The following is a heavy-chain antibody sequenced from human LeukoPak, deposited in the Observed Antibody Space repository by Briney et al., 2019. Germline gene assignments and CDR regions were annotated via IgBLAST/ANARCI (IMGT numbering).Heavy chain of an antibody. Sequence: SQTLSLTCSVSGGSISRRDHYWSWIRQHPGKGLEWIGYIFYSGSTHYNPSLKSRVTISVDPSKNQFSLKLSSVTAADTAVYYCARALYYSSGYFFFDYWGQGILVTVSS. V-gene: IGHV4-31*03. J-gene: IGHJ4*02. CDR3: ARALYYSSGYFFFDY. D-gene: IGHD3-22*01. CDR2: IFYSGST. CDR1: GGSISRRDHY.